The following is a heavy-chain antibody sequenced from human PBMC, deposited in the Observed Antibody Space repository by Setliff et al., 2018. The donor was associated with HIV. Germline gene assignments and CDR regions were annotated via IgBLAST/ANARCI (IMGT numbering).Heavy chain of an antibody. CDR2: IYYSGAT. V-gene: IGHV4-34*09. CDR3: ARGSGDVFLIAASSGDV. D-gene: IGHD2-15*01. Sequence: PSETLSLTCAVYGESFSDYYWNWIRQPPGKGLEWIGYIYYSGATYYNPSLESRLDISVDTSKNQFSLRLNSVTAADSAVYYCARGSGDVFLIAASSGDVWGQGTTVTVS. J-gene: IGHJ6*02. CDR1: GESFSDYY.